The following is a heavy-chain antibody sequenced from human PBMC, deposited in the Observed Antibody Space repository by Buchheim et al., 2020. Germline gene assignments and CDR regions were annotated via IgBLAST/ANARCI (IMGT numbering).Heavy chain of an antibody. J-gene: IGHJ6*02. CDR3: ARIPYYYYAMDV. CDR1: GGSISSDCW. Sequence: QVQLQESGPGLVKPSGTLSLTCAISGGSISSDCWWTWVRQSPGKGLEWIGEIHHSGITNSNPSLQSRVTVSLDKSKNTASLKVISVTAADTAVYFCARIPYYYYAMDVWGQGTT. CDR2: IHHSGIT. V-gene: IGHV4-4*02.